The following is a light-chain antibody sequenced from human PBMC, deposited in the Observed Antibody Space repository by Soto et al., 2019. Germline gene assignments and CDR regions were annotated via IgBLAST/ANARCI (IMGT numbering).Light chain of an antibody. J-gene: IGLJ1*01. CDR3: CSYTITSTLFV. CDR2: EVN. CDR1: SRDVGGYNY. Sequence: QSVLTQPASVSGYPGQSITITCTGSSRDVGGYNYVSWFQYHPGRAPKLLIYEVNDRPSGISNRFSGSKSGNTASLTISGLLPEDEADYFRCSYTITSTLFVFGTGTKVTVL. V-gene: IGLV2-14*01.